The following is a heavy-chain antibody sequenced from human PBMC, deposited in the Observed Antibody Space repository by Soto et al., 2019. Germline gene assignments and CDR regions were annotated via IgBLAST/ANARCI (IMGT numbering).Heavy chain of an antibody. CDR1: GGTFSSYA. J-gene: IGHJ5*02. Sequence: ASVKVSCKASGGTFSSYAISWVRQAPGQGLEWMGGIIPIFGTASYAQKFQGRVTITADESTSTAYMELSSLRSEDTAVYYCARDHELELQLGWFDPWGQGTLVTVSS. D-gene: IGHD1-7*01. CDR2: IIPIFGTA. CDR3: ARDHELELQLGWFDP. V-gene: IGHV1-69*13.